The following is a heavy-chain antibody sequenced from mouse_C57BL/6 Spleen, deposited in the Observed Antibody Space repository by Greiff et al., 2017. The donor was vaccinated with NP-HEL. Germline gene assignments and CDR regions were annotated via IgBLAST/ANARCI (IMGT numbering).Heavy chain of an antibody. CDR3: ARGGLLTGYWYFDV. CDR1: GYSITSGYY. V-gene: IGHV3-6*01. CDR2: ISYDGSN. Sequence: VQLKQSGPGLVKPSQSLSLTCSVTGYSITSGYYWNWIRQFPGNKLEWMGYISYDGSNNYNPSLKNRISITRDTSKNQFFLKLNSVTTEDTATYYCARGGLLTGYWYFDVWGTGTTVTVSS. J-gene: IGHJ1*03. D-gene: IGHD1-1*01.